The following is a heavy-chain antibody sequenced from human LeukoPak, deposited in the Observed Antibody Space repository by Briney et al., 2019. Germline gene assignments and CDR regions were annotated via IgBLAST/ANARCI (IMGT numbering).Heavy chain of an antibody. CDR3: ATIGARAVVVLKLIHAFDI. CDR1: GDSISSGAYY. D-gene: IGHD3-22*01. Sequence: SETLSLTCTVSGDSISSGAYYWTWLRQLPGKGLEWIGYINHSRDTYYNTSLRSRLSLSAHESKNQSSLTLTSETAANTAAYYCATIGARAVVVLKLIHAFDIWGQGTMVAVSS. V-gene: IGHV4-31*03. CDR2: INHSRDT. J-gene: IGHJ3*02.